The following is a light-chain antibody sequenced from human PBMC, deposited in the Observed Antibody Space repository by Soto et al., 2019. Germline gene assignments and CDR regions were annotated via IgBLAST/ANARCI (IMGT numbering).Light chain of an antibody. CDR2: GNS. J-gene: IGLJ2*01. Sequence: QLVLTQPPSVSGAPGQRVTISCTGSSSNIGAGYDVHWYQQLPGTVPKLLIYGNSNRPSGVPDRFSGSKSGTSASLAITGLQAEDEADYYCQSYDSSLSGPVFGGGTKLTVL. V-gene: IGLV1-40*01. CDR3: QSYDSSLSGPV. CDR1: SSNIGAGYD.